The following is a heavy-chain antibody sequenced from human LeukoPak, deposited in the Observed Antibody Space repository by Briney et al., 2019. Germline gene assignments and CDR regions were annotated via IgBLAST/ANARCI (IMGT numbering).Heavy chain of an antibody. CDR3: ARGRGSSGWPFDY. CDR1: GGSFSGYY. D-gene: IGHD6-19*01. J-gene: IGHJ4*02. V-gene: IGHV4-34*01. CDR2: INHSGST. Sequence: SETLSLTCAVYGGSFSGYYWSWIRQPPGKGLEWIGEINHSGSTNYNLSLKSRVTISVDTSKNQFSLKLSSVTAADTAVYYCARGRGSSGWPFDYWGQGTLVTVSS.